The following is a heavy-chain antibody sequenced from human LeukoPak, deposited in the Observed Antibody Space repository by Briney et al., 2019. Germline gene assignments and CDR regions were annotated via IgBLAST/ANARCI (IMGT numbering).Heavy chain of an antibody. CDR1: GFPASDSY. CDR2: LSSSGSTI. CDR3: ARVRIPTVTTGVHYFDY. J-gene: IGHJ4*02. V-gene: IGHV3-11*04. Sequence: TGWSLRLTCPASGFPASDSYMSWIRQAPGKGLGGVSSLSSSGSTIYYEDSVKGRFTISRDNAKNSLYLQMNSLRAEDTAVYYCARVRIPTVTTGVHYFDYWGQGTLVTVSS. D-gene: IGHD4-17*01.